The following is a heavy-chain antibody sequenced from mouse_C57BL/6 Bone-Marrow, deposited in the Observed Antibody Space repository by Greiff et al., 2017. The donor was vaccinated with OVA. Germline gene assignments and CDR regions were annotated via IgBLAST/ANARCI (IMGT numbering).Heavy chain of an antibody. D-gene: IGHD2-2*01. V-gene: IGHV3-6*01. CDR3: ARAEGGLRRDAMDY. J-gene: IGHJ4*01. Sequence: EVKLVESGPGLVKPSQSLSLTCSVTGYSITSGYYWNWIRQFPGNKLEWMGYISYDGRHNYNPSLKNRISITRDTSKNQFFLKLNSVTTEDTATYYCARAEGGLRRDAMDYWGQGASVTVSS. CDR2: ISYDGRH. CDR1: GYSITSGYY.